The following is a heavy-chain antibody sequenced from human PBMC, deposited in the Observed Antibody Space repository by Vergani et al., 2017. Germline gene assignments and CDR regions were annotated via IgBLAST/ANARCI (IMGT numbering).Heavy chain of an antibody. CDR2: ISYDGSNK. Sequence: QVQLVESGGGVVQPGRSLRLSCAASGFTFSSYGMHWVRQAPGKGLEWVAVISYDGSNKYYADSVKGRFTISRDNSKNTLYLQMNSLRAEDTAVYYCAKVGTEYYDYVWGTYWNYYYYYMDVWGKGTTVTVSS. V-gene: IGHV3-30*18. CDR1: GFTFSSYG. CDR3: AKVGTEYYDYVWGTYWNYYYYYMDV. J-gene: IGHJ6*03. D-gene: IGHD3-16*01.